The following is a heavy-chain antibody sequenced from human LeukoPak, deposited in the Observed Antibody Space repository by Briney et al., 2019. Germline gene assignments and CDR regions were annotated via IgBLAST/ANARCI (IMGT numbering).Heavy chain of an antibody. CDR1: GFTFSSYT. CDR3: ARDAGYGDYVFDY. V-gene: IGHV3-23*01. Sequence: GGSLRLSCTASGFTFSSYTMTWVRQAPGKGLKWVSTITTGDGNTYYADSVKGRFTVSRDDSKNTLYLQMNSLRAEDTAVYYCARDAGYGDYVFDYWGQGTLVTVSS. J-gene: IGHJ4*02. D-gene: IGHD4-17*01. CDR2: ITTGDGNT.